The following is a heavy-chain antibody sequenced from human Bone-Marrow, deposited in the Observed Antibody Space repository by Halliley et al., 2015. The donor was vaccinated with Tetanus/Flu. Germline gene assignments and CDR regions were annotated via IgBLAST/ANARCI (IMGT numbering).Heavy chain of an antibody. CDR3: ALEELGGYYAFDI. Sequence: WGAIIWYDGSEKYYADSVKGRFTVSRDNSKNTMYMQMNSLRAEDTAVYYCALEELGGYYAFDIWGQGTMVTVSS. J-gene: IGHJ3*02. V-gene: IGHV3-33*01. D-gene: IGHD2-21*02. CDR2: IWYDGSEK.